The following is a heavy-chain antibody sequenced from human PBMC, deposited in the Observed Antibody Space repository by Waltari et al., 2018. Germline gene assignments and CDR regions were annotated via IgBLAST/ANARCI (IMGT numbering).Heavy chain of an antibody. J-gene: IGHJ4*02. D-gene: IGHD6-13*01. CDR3: ATEISRIAAAGNFDY. Sequence: QVQLVQSGAEVKKPGSSVKVSCKASGGTFSSYTISWVRQAPGQGLEWMGRIIPILGIANYEQKFQGRVTITADKSTSTAYMELSSLRSEDTAVYYCATEISRIAAAGNFDYWGQGTLVTVSS. CDR2: IIPILGIA. CDR1: GGTFSSYT. V-gene: IGHV1-69*08.